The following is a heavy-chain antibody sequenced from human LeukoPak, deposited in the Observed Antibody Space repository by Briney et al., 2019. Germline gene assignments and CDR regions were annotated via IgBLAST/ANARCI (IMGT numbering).Heavy chain of an antibody. D-gene: IGHD1-26*01. V-gene: IGHV3-11*04. Sequence: GGSLRHSCAASGFTFSDYYMSWIRQAPGKGLEWVSYISSSGSTIYYADSVKGRFTISRDNARNSLYLQMNSLRAEDTAVYYCARDPENVSGTHSHFDLWGRGTLVTVSS. CDR1: GFTFSDYY. J-gene: IGHJ2*01. CDR3: ARDPENVSGTHSHFDL. CDR2: ISSSGSTI.